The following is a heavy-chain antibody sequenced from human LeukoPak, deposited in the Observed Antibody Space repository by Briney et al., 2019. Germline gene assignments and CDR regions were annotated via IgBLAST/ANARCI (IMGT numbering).Heavy chain of an antibody. CDR3: ARHVYGKGMYV. J-gene: IGHJ6*04. CDR2: IYSSGST. CDR1: GGSISSYY. V-gene: IGHV4-59*08. D-gene: IGHD4-17*01. Sequence: SETLSLTCTVSGGSISSYYWSWIRQPPGKGLEWIGYIYSSGSTAYNPSLKSRLTISIDTSKNQFSLTLSSVTATDTAVYYCARHVYGKGMYVWGKGTTVTVSS.